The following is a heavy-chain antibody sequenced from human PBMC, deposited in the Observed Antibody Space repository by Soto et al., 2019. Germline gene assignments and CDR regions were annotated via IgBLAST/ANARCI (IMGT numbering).Heavy chain of an antibody. J-gene: IGHJ4*02. D-gene: IGHD2-15*01. CDR2: IKSVADAGTS. CDR1: GFSFKDAW. Sequence: EVKLVESGGGLVKPGGSLRLSCAASGFSFKDAWMNWVRQAPGKGLEWVGRIKSVADAGTSEYAAPVYGRFSISRDDSTFTIFLQMNSLQTKDTAVYYCTRRPKGADIRVGPLEFWGRGTLVTVS. CDR3: TRRPKGADIRVGPLEF. V-gene: IGHV3-15*07.